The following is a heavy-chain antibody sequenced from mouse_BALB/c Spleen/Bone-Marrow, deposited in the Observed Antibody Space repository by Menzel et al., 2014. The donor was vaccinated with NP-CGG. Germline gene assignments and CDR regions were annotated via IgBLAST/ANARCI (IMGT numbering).Heavy chain of an antibody. CDR3: ARDDYYGSSYVNWYFDV. Sequence: VKLVESGPGLVAPSQSLSITCTVSGFSLTGYGVNWVRQPPGKGLEWLGMIWGGGSTDYNSALKSRLSISKDNSKSQVFLKMNSLQTDDTARYYCARDDYYGSSYVNWYFDVWGAGTTVTVSS. CDR1: GFSLTGYG. CDR2: IWGGGST. D-gene: IGHD1-1*01. V-gene: IGHV2-6-7*01. J-gene: IGHJ1*01.